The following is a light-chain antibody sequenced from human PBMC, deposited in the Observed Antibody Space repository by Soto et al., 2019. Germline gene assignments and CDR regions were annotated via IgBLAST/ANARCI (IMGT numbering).Light chain of an antibody. J-gene: IGKJ3*01. Sequence: ANQLTQSPSSLSASVGDRVTITCRASQAISSALAWYQQKPGKPPKLLIYDASTLQSGVPSRFSGTASGTDFTLTINSLQPEDFATYYCQQFNNWPVTFGPGNKVDIK. CDR3: QQFNNWPVT. V-gene: IGKV1D-13*01. CDR2: DAS. CDR1: QAISSA.